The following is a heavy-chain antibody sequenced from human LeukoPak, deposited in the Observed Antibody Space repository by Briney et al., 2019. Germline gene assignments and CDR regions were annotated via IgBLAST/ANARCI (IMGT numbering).Heavy chain of an antibody. J-gene: IGHJ4*02. CDR2: INTNTGNP. D-gene: IGHD5-18*01. CDR3: ARSSWIQQSSDF. Sequence: GASVKVSCKASGYTFTSHVINWVRQAPGQGLEWMGWINTNTGNPTYAQDFTGRFVFSLDTSVTTTFLEISSLKAEDTAIYYCARSSWIQQSSDFWGQGTLVTVSS. V-gene: IGHV7-4-1*02. CDR1: GYTFTSHV.